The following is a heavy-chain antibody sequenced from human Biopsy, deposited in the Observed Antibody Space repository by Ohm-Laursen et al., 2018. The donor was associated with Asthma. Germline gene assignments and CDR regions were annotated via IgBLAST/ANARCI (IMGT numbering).Heavy chain of an antibody. CDR2: TNERGVT. Sequence: TLSLTCDVYPGSFSGFFWTWIRQSPGKGLEWIGETNERGVTNNNPSLKSRVIISIDTYWNRVSLKLTSVTAAETAVYYCARGPELDVWGQGTTVTVSS. V-gene: IGHV4-34*01. CDR3: ARGPELDV. J-gene: IGHJ6*02. CDR1: PGSFSGFF.